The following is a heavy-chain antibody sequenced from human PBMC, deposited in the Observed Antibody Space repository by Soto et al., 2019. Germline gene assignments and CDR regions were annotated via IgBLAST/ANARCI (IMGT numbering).Heavy chain of an antibody. V-gene: IGHV3-21*01. Sequence: PGGSLRLSCAASGFTFSSYSMNWVRQAPGKGLEWVSSISSSSSYIYYADSVKGRFTISRDNAKNSLYLQMNSLRAEDTAVYYCARDGPAAVSYYYYGMDVWDQGTTVTVSS. CDR1: GFTFSSYS. D-gene: IGHD3-16*01. CDR2: ISSSSSYI. CDR3: ARDGPAAVSYYYYGMDV. J-gene: IGHJ6*02.